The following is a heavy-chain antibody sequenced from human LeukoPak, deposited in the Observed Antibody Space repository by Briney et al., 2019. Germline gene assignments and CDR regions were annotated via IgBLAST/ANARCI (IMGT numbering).Heavy chain of an antibody. CDR1: GYTFTSNY. J-gene: IGHJ4*02. Sequence: ASVKVSCKAFGYTFTSNYTHWVRQAPGQGPEWMGVISPSGGSTTYAQKFQGRVTLTRDMSTSTDYLELSSLRSEDTAVYYCARTSHYVDIAATIPYGIYYFDYWGQGTLVTVSS. D-gene: IGHD5-12*01. CDR3: ARTSHYVDIAATIPYGIYYFDY. CDR2: ISPSGGST. V-gene: IGHV1-46*01.